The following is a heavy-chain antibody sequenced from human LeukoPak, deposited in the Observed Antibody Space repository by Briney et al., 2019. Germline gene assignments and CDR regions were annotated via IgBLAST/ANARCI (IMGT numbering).Heavy chain of an antibody. Sequence: PSETLSLTCAVYGGSFSGYYWSWIRQPPGKGLEWIGEINHSGSTNYSPSLKSRVTISVDTSKNQFSLKLSSVTAADTAVYYCARGSSLWYYYDSSGYSPFDYWGQGTLVTVSS. CDR1: GGSFSGYY. CDR3: ARGSSLWYYYDSSGYSPFDY. J-gene: IGHJ4*02. V-gene: IGHV4-34*01. D-gene: IGHD3-22*01. CDR2: INHSGST.